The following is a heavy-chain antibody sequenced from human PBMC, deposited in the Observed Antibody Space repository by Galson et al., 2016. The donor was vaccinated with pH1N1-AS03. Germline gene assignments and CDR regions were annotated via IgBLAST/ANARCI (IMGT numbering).Heavy chain of an antibody. CDR1: GFSLTPGGVG. J-gene: IGHJ4*02. D-gene: IGHD1-26*01. V-gene: IGHV2-5*01. Sequence: ALVKPTQTLTLTCTISGFSLTPGGVGVAWVRQPPGKALEWLAHIYWNDNKLYRPSLKTRLTITKDTSKNQVVLSMTNMDPTDTATYYCARRSWDPKEGFDYWGQGTLVTVSS. CDR2: IYWNDNK. CDR3: ARRSWDPKEGFDY.